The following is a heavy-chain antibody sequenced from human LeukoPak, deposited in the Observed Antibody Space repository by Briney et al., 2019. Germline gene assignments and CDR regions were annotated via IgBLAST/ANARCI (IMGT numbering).Heavy chain of an antibody. V-gene: IGHV1-69*04. CDR1: GGTFSSYA. CDR3: ARNLNNSSWPFS. CDR2: IIPILGIA. Sequence: GASVKVSCKASGGTFSSYAISWVRQAPGQGLEWMGRIIPILGIANYAQKFQGRVTITADKSTSTAYMELSSLRSEDTAVYHCARNLNNSSWPFSWGQGTMVTLSS. D-gene: IGHD6-13*01. J-gene: IGHJ3*01.